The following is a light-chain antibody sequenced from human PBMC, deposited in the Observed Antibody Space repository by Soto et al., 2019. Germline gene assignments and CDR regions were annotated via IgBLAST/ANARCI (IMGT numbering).Light chain of an antibody. CDR3: QHYYSTPHS. J-gene: IGKJ2*03. CDR1: QNILYSADNKNY. V-gene: IGKV4-1*01. CDR2: WAS. Sequence: DIVMTQSPDSLAVSLGERATINCKSSQNILYSADNKNYVAWYQLKPGQPPKVLFYWASTREYGVPDRFNGSGSGTDFRLTISSLQAEDVAIYYCQHYYSTPHSFGQGTKLEIK.